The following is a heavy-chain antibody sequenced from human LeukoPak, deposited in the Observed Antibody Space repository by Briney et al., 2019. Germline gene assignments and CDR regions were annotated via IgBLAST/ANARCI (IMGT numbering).Heavy chain of an antibody. V-gene: IGHV4-39*07. CDR3: ARRPFDSGTYYNT. CDR1: GGSISSSSYY. D-gene: IGHD3-10*01. Sequence: SETLSLTCIVSGGSISSSSYYWVWIRQPPGKGLEWIGNIYYSGSTYYNPSLMSRVTISVDTSKNQLSLNLSSVTAADTAVYYCARRPFDSGTYYNTWGQGTLVTVSS. J-gene: IGHJ4*02. CDR2: IYYSGST.